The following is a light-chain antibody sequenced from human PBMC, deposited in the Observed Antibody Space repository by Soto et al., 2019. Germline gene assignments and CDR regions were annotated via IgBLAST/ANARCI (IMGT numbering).Light chain of an antibody. CDR3: LLDFRYFWA. CDR1: QAIRTA. Sequence: AIQLTQSPSSLSASVGDRVTITCRASQAIRTALGWYQQRPGKVPKLLIYAASTLQSGVPSRFSGSGSGTDFTLTISSLQPEDFATYYCLLDFRYFWAFGQGPWWK. CDR2: AAS. J-gene: IGKJ1*01. V-gene: IGKV1-6*01.